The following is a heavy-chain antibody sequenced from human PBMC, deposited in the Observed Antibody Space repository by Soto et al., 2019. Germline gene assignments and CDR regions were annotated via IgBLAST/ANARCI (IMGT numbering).Heavy chain of an antibody. CDR3: ARDRYSYYDFWSGSLPYYYYGMDV. CDR1: EFSISSYW. V-gene: IGHV3-7*01. J-gene: IGHJ6*02. D-gene: IGHD3-3*01. CDR2: IKQDGSEK. Sequence: PGLPMRHSCAASEFSISSYWMSWVSQDPGKGLEWVANIKQDGSEKYYVDSVKGRFTISRDNAKNSLYLQMNSLRAEDTAVYYCARDRYSYYDFWSGSLPYYYYGMDVWGQGTTVTVSS.